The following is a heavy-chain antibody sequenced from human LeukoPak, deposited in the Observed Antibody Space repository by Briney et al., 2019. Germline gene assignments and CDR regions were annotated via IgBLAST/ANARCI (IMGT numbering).Heavy chain of an antibody. V-gene: IGHV1-2*02. CDR2: IIPNSGGT. D-gene: IGHD6-13*01. J-gene: IGHJ4*02. CDR3: ARVIAAAGPPGY. CDR1: GGTFSSYA. Sequence: ASVKVSCKASGGTFSSYAISWVRQAPGQGLEWMGGIIPNSGGTNYAQKLQGRVTMTRDTSISTAYMELSRLRSDDTAVYYCARVIAAAGPPGYWGQGTLVTVSS.